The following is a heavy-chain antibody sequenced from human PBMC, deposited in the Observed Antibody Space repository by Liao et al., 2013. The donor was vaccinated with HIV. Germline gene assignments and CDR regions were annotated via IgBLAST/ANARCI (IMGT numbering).Heavy chain of an antibody. V-gene: IGHV4-39*07. CDR1: GGSISSSSYY. J-gene: IGHJ6*03. CDR3: AREPGINYYYYMDV. D-gene: IGHD3-10*01. Sequence: QLQLQESGPGLVKPSETLSLTCTVSGGSISSSSYYWGWIRQPPGKGLEWIGSIYYSGSTKYNPSLKSRVTMSVDTSENQISLKLRSVTAADTAVYYCAREPGINYYYYMDVWGTGTTVTVSS. CDR2: IYYSGST.